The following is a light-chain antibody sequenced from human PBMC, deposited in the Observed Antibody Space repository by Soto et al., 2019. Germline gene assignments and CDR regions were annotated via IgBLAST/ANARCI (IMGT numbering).Light chain of an antibody. V-gene: IGKV1-5*03. CDR2: RAS. CDR3: QHYNSYSEA. Sequence: DIQMTQSPSTRSASVGDRVTMTYRASQSISNSLAWYQQQPGKAPKLLIYRASALQSGVPSRFSGSGSGTEFTLTISSLQPDDFATYYCQHYNSYSEAFGQGTKVDIK. J-gene: IGKJ1*01. CDR1: QSISNS.